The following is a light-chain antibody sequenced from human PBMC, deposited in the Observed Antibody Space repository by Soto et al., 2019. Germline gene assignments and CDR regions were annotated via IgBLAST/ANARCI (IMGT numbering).Light chain of an antibody. CDR3: QQYNKWPPWT. Sequence: ETVMTQSPATLSVSPGDEATLFCRVSQSVGRNLAWYQQRPGQAPRLLIYGASTRATGIPDRFSGSGSGTHFSLTISSLQSEDFAVYYCQQYNKWPPWTFGQGTKVDIK. CDR2: GAS. V-gene: IGKV3-15*01. J-gene: IGKJ1*01. CDR1: QSVGRN.